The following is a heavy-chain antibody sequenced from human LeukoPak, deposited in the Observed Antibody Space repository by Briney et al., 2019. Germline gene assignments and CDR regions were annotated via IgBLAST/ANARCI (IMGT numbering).Heavy chain of an antibody. CDR2: IYYSGST. V-gene: IGHV4-39*01. CDR1: GGSISSSSYY. D-gene: IGHD6-19*01. J-gene: IGHJ3*02. CDR3: ARLLAVADAFDI. Sequence: SETLSLTCTVSGGSISSSSYYWGWIRQPPGKGLEWIGSIYYSGSTYYNPSLKSRVTISVDTSKNQFSLKLSSVTAADTAVYYCARLLAVADAFDIWGQGTMVTVSS.